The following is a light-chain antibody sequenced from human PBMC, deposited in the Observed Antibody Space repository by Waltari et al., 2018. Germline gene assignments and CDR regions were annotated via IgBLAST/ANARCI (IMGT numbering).Light chain of an antibody. J-gene: IGLJ3*02. CDR3: SSYTTNTRV. CDR1: STELVPGIR. V-gene: IGLV2-14*01. Sequence: QSALTQPASVSGSPGQSTPLSCTGSSTELVPGIRVAGYQQYPGRAPKLMIYEVSSRPLGVSNRFSGSKSGNTASLTISGLQADDEADYFCSSYTTNTRVFGGGTKLTVL. CDR2: EVS.